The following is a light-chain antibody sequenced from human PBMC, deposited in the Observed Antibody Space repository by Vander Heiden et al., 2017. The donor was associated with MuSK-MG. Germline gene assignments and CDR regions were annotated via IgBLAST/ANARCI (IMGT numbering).Light chain of an antibody. CDR2: LGS. J-gene: IGKJ1*01. V-gene: IGKV2-28*01. CDR1: QSLLHSNGYNY. Sequence: DLGTTGSQLSLSVTPGEPASISCRSSQSLLHSNGYNYLDWYLQKPGQSPQLLIYLGSNRASGVPDRFSGSGSGTDFTLKISRVEAEDVGVYYCRQALQTPQTFGQGTKVEIK. CDR3: RQALQTPQT.